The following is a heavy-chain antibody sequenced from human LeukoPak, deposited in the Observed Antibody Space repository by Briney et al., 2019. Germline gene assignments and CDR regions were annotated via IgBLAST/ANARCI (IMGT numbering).Heavy chain of an antibody. CDR3: ARNPSTTGTKDY. CDR2: INPNSGGT. D-gene: IGHD1-1*01. CDR1: GYTFTGYY. V-gene: IGHV1-2*02. Sequence: ASVKVSCKASGYTFTGYYIHWVRQAPGQGLELMGWINPNSGGTNYAQKFQGRVTMTRDTSISTAYMELSRLRSDDTAVYYCARNPSTTGTKDYWGQGTLVTVSS. J-gene: IGHJ4*02.